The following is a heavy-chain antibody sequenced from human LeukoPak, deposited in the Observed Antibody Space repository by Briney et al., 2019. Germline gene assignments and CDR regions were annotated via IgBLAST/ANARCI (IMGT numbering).Heavy chain of an antibody. CDR1: GYTFTGYY. V-gene: IGHV1-2*02. D-gene: IGHD5-18*01. CDR2: INPSSGGT. Sequence: ASVKVSCKASGYTFTGYYMHWVRQAPGQGLEWMGWINPSSGGTNYAQKFQGRVTMTRDTSISTAYMELSRLRSDDTAVYYCARVIRTRAGGYSYGSFLYWGQGTLVTVSS. J-gene: IGHJ4*02. CDR3: ARVIRTRAGGYSYGSFLY.